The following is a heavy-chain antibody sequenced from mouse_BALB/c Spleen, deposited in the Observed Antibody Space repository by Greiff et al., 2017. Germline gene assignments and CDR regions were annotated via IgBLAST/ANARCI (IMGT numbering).Heavy chain of an antibody. J-gene: IGHJ3*01. CDR2: IWAGGST. Sequence: QVQLKESGPGLVAPSQSLSITCTVSGFSLTSYGVHWVRQPPGKGLEWLGVIWAGGSTNYNSALMSRLSISKDNSKSQVFLKMNSLQTDDTAMYYCAREEWLQGAWFAYWGQGTLVTVSA. D-gene: IGHD2-2*01. CDR3: AREEWLQGAWFAY. CDR1: GFSLTSYG. V-gene: IGHV2-9*02.